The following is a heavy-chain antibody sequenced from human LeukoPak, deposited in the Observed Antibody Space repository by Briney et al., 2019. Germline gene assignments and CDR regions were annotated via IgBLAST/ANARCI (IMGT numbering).Heavy chain of an antibody. J-gene: IGHJ4*02. CDR2: IKEDGSEK. Sequence: GGSLRLSCAASGFTFGSYWMTWVRQPPGKGLEWVANIKEDGSEKNYVDSMKGRFTISRDNAKNSLYLQMNSLRAEDTAVYYCARDGSIVYWGQGTLVTVSS. V-gene: IGHV3-7*01. CDR3: ARDGSIVY. D-gene: IGHD1-26*01. CDR1: GFTFGSYW.